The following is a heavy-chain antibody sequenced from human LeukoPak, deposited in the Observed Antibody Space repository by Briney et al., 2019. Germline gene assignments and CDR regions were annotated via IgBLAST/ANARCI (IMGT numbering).Heavy chain of an antibody. CDR1: GFTFSTSS. Sequence: RGCLRLSCSASGFTFSTSSISSVRQAPGKGLEWVATIKQDGNEKYYAYTVKGRFTISRDHAKSSPYLQMNSLRADDTAVYYCARPKPPHCAGGSCVPFDCWGHGTLVTVSP. V-gene: IGHV3-7*03. D-gene: IGHD2-15*01. J-gene: IGHJ4*01. CDR3: ARPKPPHCAGGSCVPFDC. CDR2: IKQDGNEK.